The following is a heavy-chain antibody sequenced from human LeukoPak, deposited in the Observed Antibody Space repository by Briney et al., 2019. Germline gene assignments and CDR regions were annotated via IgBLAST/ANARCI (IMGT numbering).Heavy chain of an antibody. CDR1: GGSISSSSHY. CDR3: ARRGGQYDY. V-gene: IGHV4-39*01. Sequence: SETLSLTCTVSGGSISSSSHYWGWIRQPPGKGLEFIGNIYETGSTYYNPSLKSRVTIFVDTSKNQFSLRLSSVTAADTAVYYCARRGGQYDYWGQGTLVTVSS. CDR2: IYETGST. D-gene: IGHD4-11*01. J-gene: IGHJ4*02.